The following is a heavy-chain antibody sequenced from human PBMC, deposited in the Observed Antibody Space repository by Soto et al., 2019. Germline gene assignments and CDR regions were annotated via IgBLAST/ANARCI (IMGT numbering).Heavy chain of an antibody. CDR3: AGDMKYYGSGSLDV. J-gene: IGHJ6*02. Sequence: SETLSLTCTVSGGSFSSGDYYWSWIRQPPGKGLEWIGYIYYSGSTYYNPSLKSRVTISVDTSKNQFSLKLSSVTAADTAVYYCAGDMKYYGSGSLDVWGQGTTVTVSS. D-gene: IGHD3-10*01. V-gene: IGHV4-30-4*01. CDR2: IYYSGST. CDR1: GGSFSSGDYY.